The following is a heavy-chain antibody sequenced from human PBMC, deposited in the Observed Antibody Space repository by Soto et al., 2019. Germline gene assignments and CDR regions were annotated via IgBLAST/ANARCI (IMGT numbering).Heavy chain of an antibody. J-gene: IGHJ5*02. Sequence: SETLSLTCTVSGGSISSSSYYWGWIRQPPGKGLEWIGSIYYSGSTYYNPSLKSRVTISVDTSKNQFSLKLRSVTAADSAVYHCGRESGETWDYEASWGQGTPVTVSS. CDR2: IYYSGST. CDR1: GGSISSSSYY. V-gene: IGHV4-39*07. D-gene: IGHD1-7*01. CDR3: GRESGETWDYEAS.